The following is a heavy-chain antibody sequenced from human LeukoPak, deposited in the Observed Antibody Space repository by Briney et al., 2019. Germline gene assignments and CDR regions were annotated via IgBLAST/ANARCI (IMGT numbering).Heavy chain of an antibody. CDR2: IGRYGVTT. V-gene: IGHV3-48*03. CDR3: ATLSDRNFYYSYGLDV. Sequence: GGSLRLSCAASGFTLSTYEMNWFRQAPGKGLEWVAYIGRYGVTTYYADSVKGRFTISGDNAKNSLNLQMNSLRAEDTAVYYCATLSDRNFYYSYGLDVWGQGTTVTVS. D-gene: IGHD1-14*01. J-gene: IGHJ6*02. CDR1: GFTLSTYE.